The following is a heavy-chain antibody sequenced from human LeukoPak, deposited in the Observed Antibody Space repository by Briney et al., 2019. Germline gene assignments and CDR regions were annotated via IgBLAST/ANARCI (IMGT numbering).Heavy chain of an antibody. CDR3: ARDHDYGNYGTYEDY. CDR1: GDSVSRDNVA. J-gene: IGHJ4*02. V-gene: IGHV6-1*01. CDR2: TYYRSKWYN. D-gene: IGHD4-11*01. Sequence: SQTLSLTCAISGDSVSRDNVAWNWIRQSPSRGLEWLGRTYYRSKWYNDYALTVQSRITISPDTSKNQFSPHLNSVTPEDTAVYYCARDHDYGNYGTYEDYWGQGTLVTVSS.